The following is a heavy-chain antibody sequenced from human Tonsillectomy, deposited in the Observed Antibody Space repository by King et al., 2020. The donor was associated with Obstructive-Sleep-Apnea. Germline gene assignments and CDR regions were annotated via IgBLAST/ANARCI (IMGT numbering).Heavy chain of an antibody. J-gene: IGHJ4*02. Sequence: QLVQSGGGVVQPGRSLRLPCAASGFTFSSYAMHWVRQAPGKGLEWGAIISNDGSNKFHADSVKGRFTISRDNSKNTLYLQMNSPRGEDTAVYYCARDLGGKVAAAGIAYWGQGTLVTVSS. CDR3: ARDLGGKVAAAGIAY. CDR1: GFTFSSYA. V-gene: IGHV3-30*04. D-gene: IGHD6-13*01. CDR2: ISNDGSNK.